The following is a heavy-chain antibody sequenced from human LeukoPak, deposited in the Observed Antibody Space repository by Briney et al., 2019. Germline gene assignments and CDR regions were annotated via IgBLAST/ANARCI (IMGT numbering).Heavy chain of an antibody. CDR2: IYYSGST. D-gene: IGHD6-19*01. Sequence: PSGTLSLTCAVSGGSISSSNWWSWVRQPPGKGLEWIGSIYYSGSTYYNPPLKSRVTISVDTSKNQFSLKLSSVTAADTAVYYCARLKGYQWLVEFNFDPWGQGTLVTVSS. CDR3: ARLKGYQWLVEFNFDP. V-gene: IGHV4-4*02. J-gene: IGHJ5*02. CDR1: GGSISSSNW.